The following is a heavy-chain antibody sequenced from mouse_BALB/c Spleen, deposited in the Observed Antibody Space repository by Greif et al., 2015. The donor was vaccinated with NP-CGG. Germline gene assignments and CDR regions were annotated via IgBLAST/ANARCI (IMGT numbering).Heavy chain of an antibody. V-gene: IGHV1S22*01. Sequence: LQQPGSELVRPGASVKLSCKASGYTFTSYWMHWVKQRPGQGLEWIGNIYPGSGSTNYDEKFKSKATLTVDTSSSTAYMQLSSLTSEDSAVYYCTVIYYGNYPLYYYAMDYWGQGTSVTVSS. CDR3: TVIYYGNYPLYYYAMDY. CDR2: IYPGSGST. CDR1: GYTFTSYW. D-gene: IGHD2-1*01. J-gene: IGHJ4*01.